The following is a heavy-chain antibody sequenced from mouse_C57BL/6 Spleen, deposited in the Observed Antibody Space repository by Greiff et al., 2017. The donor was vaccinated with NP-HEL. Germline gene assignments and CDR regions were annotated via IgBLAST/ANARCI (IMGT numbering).Heavy chain of an antibody. CDR3: AREGANWDLYYFDY. D-gene: IGHD4-1*01. J-gene: IGHJ2*01. Sequence: VQLQQSGAELVKPGASVKMSCKASGYTFTSYWITWVKQRPGQGLEWIGDIYPGSGSTNYNEKFKSKATLTVDTSSSTAYMQLSSLTSEDSAVYYWAREGANWDLYYFDYWGQGTTLTVSS. CDR1: GYTFTSYW. V-gene: IGHV1-55*01. CDR2: IYPGSGST.